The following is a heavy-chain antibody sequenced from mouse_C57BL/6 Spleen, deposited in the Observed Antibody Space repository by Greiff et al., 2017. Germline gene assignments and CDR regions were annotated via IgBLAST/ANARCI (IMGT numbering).Heavy chain of an antibody. J-gene: IGHJ2*01. D-gene: IGHD1-1*01. Sequence: VQLQQPGAELVKPGASVKLSCKASGYTFTSYWMQWVKQRPGQGLEWIGEIDPSDSYTNYNQKFKGKATLTVDTSSSTAYMQLSSLTSEDSAVYYCGRGEYYDPDYWGQGTTLTVSS. CDR1: GYTFTSYW. CDR3: GRGEYYDPDY. V-gene: IGHV1-50*01. CDR2: IDPSDSYT.